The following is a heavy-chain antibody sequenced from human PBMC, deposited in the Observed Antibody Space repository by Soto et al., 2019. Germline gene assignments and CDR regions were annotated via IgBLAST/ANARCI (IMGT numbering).Heavy chain of an antibody. J-gene: IGHJ6*02. CDR2: INPSDST. Sequence: ASVKVSCKASGYTFTSYYMHWVRQAPGQGLEWMGIINPSDSTNYAQKFKGRVTITADESTSTAYMDLSSLRSEDTAVYYCAKDLRIFGTDYYAMDVWGQGTMVTVSS. V-gene: IGHV1-46*01. CDR3: AKDLRIFGTDYYAMDV. D-gene: IGHD3-3*01. CDR1: GYTFTSYY.